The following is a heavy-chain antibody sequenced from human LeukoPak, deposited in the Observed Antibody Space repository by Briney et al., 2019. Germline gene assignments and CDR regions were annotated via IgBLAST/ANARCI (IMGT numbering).Heavy chain of an antibody. V-gene: IGHV3-11*01. D-gene: IGHD3/OR15-3a*01. J-gene: IGHJ3*02. CDR1: GSTFSDHY. CDR3: ARGDGTGSDAFDI. CDR2: ISSSGSTI. Sequence: GGSLRLSCAASGSTFSDHYMSWIRQAPGKGLEWVSYISSSGSTIYYADSVKGRLTISRDNAKNSLYLQMNSLRAEDTAVYYCARGDGTGSDAFDIWGQGTMVTVSS.